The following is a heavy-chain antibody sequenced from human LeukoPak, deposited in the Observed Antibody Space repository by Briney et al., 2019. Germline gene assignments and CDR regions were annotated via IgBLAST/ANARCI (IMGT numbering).Heavy chain of an antibody. Sequence: GESLKISCKGSGYSFTSYWIGWVRQMPGKGLEWMGIIYPGDSDTRYSPSFQGQVTISADKSISTAYLQWSSLKASDTAMYYCARKPPLWYYDSSGYSRDDAFDIWGQGTMVTVSS. CDR3: ARKPPLWYYDSSGYSRDDAFDI. V-gene: IGHV5-51*01. CDR1: GYSFTSYW. D-gene: IGHD3-22*01. CDR2: IYPGDSDT. J-gene: IGHJ3*02.